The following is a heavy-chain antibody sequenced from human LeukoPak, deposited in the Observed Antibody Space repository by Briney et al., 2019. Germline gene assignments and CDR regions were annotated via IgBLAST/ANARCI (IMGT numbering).Heavy chain of an antibody. D-gene: IGHD3-10*01. Sequence: SETLSLTCAVYGGSFSGYYWSWIRQPPGKGLEWIGEINHSGRTNSNPSLKSRVTISVDTSKNQFSLKLSSVTAADTAVYYCARSHYDSGSDVGYWGQGTLVIVSS. CDR1: GGSFSGYY. J-gene: IGHJ4*02. CDR3: ARSHYDSGSDVGY. V-gene: IGHV4-34*01. CDR2: INHSGRT.